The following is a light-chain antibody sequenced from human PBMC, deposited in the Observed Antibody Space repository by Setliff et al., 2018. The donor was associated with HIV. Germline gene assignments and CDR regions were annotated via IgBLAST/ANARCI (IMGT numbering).Light chain of an antibody. CDR3: CSYAGGDTWI. J-gene: IGLJ2*01. V-gene: IGLV2-23*02. CDR1: SSDVGDTES. Sequence: QSALTQPASVSGSPGQSITISCTGSSSDVGDTESVSWYQQHPGEVLKLILYNVNQRPSGTSSRFSGSKSGSTASLTVSGLQAADEATYYCCSYAGGDTWIFGGGTKVTVL. CDR2: NVN.